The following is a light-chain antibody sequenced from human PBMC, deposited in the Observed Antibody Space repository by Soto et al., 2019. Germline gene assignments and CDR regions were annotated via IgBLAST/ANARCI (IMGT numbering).Light chain of an antibody. CDR2: EVT. V-gene: IGLV2-14*01. CDR3: SSYTDRNNLV. Sequence: QSALTQPASVSGSPGQSITISCTGTSSDIGAYNYVSWYQQHPGKAPKLLIYEVTNRPSGVSDRFSGSKSGNTASLTVSALQAEDEADYYCSSYTDRNNLVFGTGTKVTVL. J-gene: IGLJ1*01. CDR1: SSDIGAYNY.